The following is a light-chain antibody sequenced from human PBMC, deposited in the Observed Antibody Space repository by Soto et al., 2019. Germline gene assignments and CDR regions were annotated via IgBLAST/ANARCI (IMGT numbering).Light chain of an antibody. Sequence: DIQMTQSPSSLSASVGDRVTITCRASQSIDTYLNWYQQKPGKPPKLLIYAASTLQRGVPSRFSGSGSGTDFTLTISSLQPEDFATYSCQQSYFSPLTFGQGTKLEIK. CDR3: QQSYFSPLT. CDR2: AAS. J-gene: IGKJ2*01. CDR1: QSIDTY. V-gene: IGKV1-39*01.